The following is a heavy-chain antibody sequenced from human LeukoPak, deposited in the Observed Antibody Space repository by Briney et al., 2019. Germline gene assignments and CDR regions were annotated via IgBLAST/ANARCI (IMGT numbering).Heavy chain of an antibody. D-gene: IGHD6-19*01. CDR1: GGSIRSGGYY. J-gene: IGHJ4*02. V-gene: IGHV4-39*07. CDR2: IYYSGST. Sequence: SETLSLTCTVSGGSIRSGGYYWGWLRQPPGTGLEWIATIYYSGSTNYNPSLKSRVTISVDTSKNQFSLKLSSVTAADTAVYYCARTWGWPKPFDYWGQGTLVTVSS. CDR3: ARTWGWPKPFDY.